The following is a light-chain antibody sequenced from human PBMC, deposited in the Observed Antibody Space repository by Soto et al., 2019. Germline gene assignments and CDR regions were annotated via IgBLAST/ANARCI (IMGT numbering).Light chain of an antibody. CDR2: EVT. Sequence: QSALTQPASVSGSPGQSITISCTGTSSDVGSYNVVSWYRQHPGKAPKLMIYEVTERPSGVSNRFSGSKSGNTASLTVSGLQAEDEADYYCSSYAGSGVVIFGGGTKLTVL. CDR1: SSDVGSYNV. V-gene: IGLV2-23*02. J-gene: IGLJ2*01. CDR3: SSYAGSGVVI.